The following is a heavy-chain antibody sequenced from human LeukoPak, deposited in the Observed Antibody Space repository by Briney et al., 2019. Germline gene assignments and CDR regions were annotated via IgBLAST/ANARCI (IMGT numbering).Heavy chain of an antibody. CDR2: ISSSSSYI. J-gene: IGHJ4*02. CDR3: ARRWRRTSGYSVFDY. CDR1: GFTFSSYS. D-gene: IGHD3-22*01. Sequence: GGSLRLSCAASGFTFSSYSMTWVRQAPGKGLEWVSSISSSSSYIYYADSVKGRFTISRDNAKNSLYLQMNSLRAEDTAVYYCARRWRRTSGYSVFDYWGQGTLVTVSS. V-gene: IGHV3-21*01.